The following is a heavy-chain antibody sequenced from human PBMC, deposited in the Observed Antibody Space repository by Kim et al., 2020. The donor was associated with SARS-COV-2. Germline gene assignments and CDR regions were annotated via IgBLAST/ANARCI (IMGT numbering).Heavy chain of an antibody. CDR3: VRGHQWLIKN. J-gene: IGHJ4*02. CDR1: GFTFDDYA. D-gene: IGHD6-19*01. CDR2: ISRDGGEI. Sequence: LSLTCATSGFTFDDYAIQWVRQVPGKGLEWVSLISRDGGEIKYADSVKGRFTISRDNSKKSVYLQMNSLRSEDSALYYCVRGHQWLIKNWGQGTQVTVTS. V-gene: IGHV3-43*02.